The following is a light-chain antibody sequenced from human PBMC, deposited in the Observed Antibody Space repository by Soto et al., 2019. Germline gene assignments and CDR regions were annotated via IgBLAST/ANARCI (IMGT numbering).Light chain of an antibody. CDR3: SSYTSSITLV. CDR2: DVN. J-gene: IGLJ2*01. V-gene: IGLV2-14*03. Sequence: QSALTQPASVSGSPGQSIPISCTGTSSDVGGYDYVSWYQQHPGKPPKLMLYDVNNRPSGVSNRFSGSKSGNTASLTISGLQAEDEADYYCSSYTSSITLVFGAGTKLTVL. CDR1: SSDVGGYDY.